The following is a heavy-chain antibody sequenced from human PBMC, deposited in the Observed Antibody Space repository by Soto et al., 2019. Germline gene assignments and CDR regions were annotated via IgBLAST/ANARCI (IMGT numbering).Heavy chain of an antibody. Sequence: GGSLRLSCAASGFAFSSYAMSWVRQTPGKGLEWVSYISSSSSTIYYADSVKGRFTISRDNAKNSLYLQMNSLRDEDTAVYYCARDDYYDTSGYLALIDYWGQGTLVTVSS. V-gene: IGHV3-48*02. D-gene: IGHD3-22*01. CDR3: ARDDYYDTSGYLALIDY. CDR2: ISSSSSTI. J-gene: IGHJ4*02. CDR1: GFAFSSYA.